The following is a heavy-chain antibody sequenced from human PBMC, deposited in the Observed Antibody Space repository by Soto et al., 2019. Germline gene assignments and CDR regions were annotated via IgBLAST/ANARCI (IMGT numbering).Heavy chain of an antibody. CDR3: ARVWAAGTACWFNP. Sequence: SLNVSCEAIGGASSSYKINWLRQSPGQGLEWMGGIIPIFGTANYAQKFQGRVTITADESTSTAYMELSSLRSEDTAVYYCARVWAAGTACWFNPWCQGTLVTDSS. J-gene: IGHJ5*02. V-gene: IGHV1-69*13. D-gene: IGHD6-13*01. CDR1: GGASSSYK. CDR2: IIPIFGTA.